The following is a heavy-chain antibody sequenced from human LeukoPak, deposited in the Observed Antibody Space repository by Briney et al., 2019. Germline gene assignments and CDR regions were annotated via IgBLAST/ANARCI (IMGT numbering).Heavy chain of an antibody. J-gene: IGHJ6*03. CDR1: GFTFTTYW. CDR3: ARMFIKAVGTHYYFYMDV. CDR2: IYHSGST. Sequence: LRLSCAASGFTFTTYWLGWVRQTPGKGLEWIGEIYHSGSTNYNPSLKSRVTMSVDRSKSQFSLNLNSVTAADTAVYYCARMFIKAVGTHYYFYMDVWGKGTTVTVSS. V-gene: IGHV4-4*02. D-gene: IGHD1-1*01.